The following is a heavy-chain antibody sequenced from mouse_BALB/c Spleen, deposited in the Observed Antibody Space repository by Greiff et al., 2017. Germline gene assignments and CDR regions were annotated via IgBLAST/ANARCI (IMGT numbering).Heavy chain of an antibody. CDR1: GYSITSDYA. CDR2: ISYSGST. Sequence: EVQLQESGPGLVKPSQSLSLTCTVTGYSITSDYAWNWIRQFPGNKLEWMGYISYSGSTSYNPSLKSRISITRDTSKNQFFLQLNSVTTEDTATYYCARSPYYGRAFDYWGQGTTLTVSS. CDR3: ARSPYYGRAFDY. J-gene: IGHJ2*01. D-gene: IGHD1-1*01. V-gene: IGHV3-2*02.